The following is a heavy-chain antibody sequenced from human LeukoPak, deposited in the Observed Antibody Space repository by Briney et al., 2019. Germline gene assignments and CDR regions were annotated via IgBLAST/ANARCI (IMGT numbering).Heavy chain of an antibody. D-gene: IGHD2-15*01. CDR2: ISPYNGNT. V-gene: IGHV1-18*01. CDR3: ARGGVGHCSGGSCPTSWFDP. Sequence: SVKVSCKASGYTFTNFGISWVRQAPGQGLEWMGWISPYNGNTDYPQKVQGRVTMTTDTSTSAAYMELRSLRLDDTAVYYCARGGVGHCSGGSCPTSWFDPWGQGTLVTVSS. CDR1: GYTFTNFG. J-gene: IGHJ5*02.